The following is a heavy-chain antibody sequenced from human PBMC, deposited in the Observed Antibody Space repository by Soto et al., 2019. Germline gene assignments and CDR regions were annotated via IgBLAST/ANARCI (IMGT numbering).Heavy chain of an antibody. Sequence: QVQLVQSGGEVKKPGASVKVSCKASGYTFITYGVAWVRQAPGKGLEWMGWISAYNRNTYYPQNLQGRVTVTTDTSTSPAYMEMRSLRSDVTAVYYCARGRYLDYWGQGALVTVSS. V-gene: IGHV1-18*01. CDR3: ARGRYLDY. CDR2: ISAYNRNT. D-gene: IGHD1-26*01. CDR1: GYTFITYG. J-gene: IGHJ4*02.